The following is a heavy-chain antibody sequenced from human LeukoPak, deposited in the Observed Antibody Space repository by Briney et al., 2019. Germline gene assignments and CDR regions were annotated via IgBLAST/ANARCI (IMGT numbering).Heavy chain of an antibody. D-gene: IGHD2-2*01. CDR1: GYTFTGYY. CDR3: ARGFGIVVVPAASFDP. V-gene: IGHV1-2*02. CDR2: INPNSGGT. Sequence: ASVKVSCKASGYTFTGYYMHWVRPAPGQGLEWMGWINPNSGGTNYAQKFQGRVTMTRDTSISTAYMELSRLRSDDTAVYYCARGFGIVVVPAASFDPWGQGTLVTVSS. J-gene: IGHJ5*02.